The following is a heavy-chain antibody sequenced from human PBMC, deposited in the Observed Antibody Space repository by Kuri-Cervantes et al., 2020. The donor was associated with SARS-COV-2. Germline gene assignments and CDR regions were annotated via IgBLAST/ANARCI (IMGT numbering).Heavy chain of an antibody. V-gene: IGHV3-11*06. D-gene: IGHD3-3*01. CDR3: ARGYYDFWSGYGGYAFDI. CDR1: GFTFSDYY. CDR2: ISSSSSYI. J-gene: IGHJ3*02. Sequence: GESLKISCAASGFTFSDYYMSWIRQAPGKGLEWVSSISSSSSYICYADSVKGRFTISRDNAKNSLYLQMNSLRAEDTAVYYCARGYYDFWSGYGGYAFDIWGQGTMVTVSS.